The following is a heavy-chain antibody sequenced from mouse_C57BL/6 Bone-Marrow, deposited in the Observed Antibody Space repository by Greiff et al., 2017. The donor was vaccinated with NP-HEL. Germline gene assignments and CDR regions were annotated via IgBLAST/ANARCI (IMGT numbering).Heavy chain of an antibody. J-gene: IGHJ3*01. Sequence: EVKLQESGEGLVKPGGSLKLSCAASGFTFSSYAMSWVRQTPEKRLEWVAYISSGGDYIYYADTVKGRFTISRDNARNTLYLQMSSLKSEDTAMYYCTSLYGSSYPFAYWGQGTLVTVSA. D-gene: IGHD1-1*01. CDR3: TSLYGSSYPFAY. CDR1: GFTFSSYA. V-gene: IGHV5-9-1*02. CDR2: ISSGGDYI.